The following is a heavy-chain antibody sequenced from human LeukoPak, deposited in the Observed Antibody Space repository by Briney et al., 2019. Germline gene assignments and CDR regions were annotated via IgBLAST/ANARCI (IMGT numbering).Heavy chain of an antibody. V-gene: IGHV3-7*01. CDR3: ARDRTGQQLISRKEYYYMDV. Sequence: GGSLRLSCAASGLTFSGYWMSGVRQAPGKGLGWVANIKQNGSEKYYVDSGKARCTISRDNAKNSVYLQMNSRRAEDTAVYYCARDRTGQQLISRKEYYYMDVWGKGTTVTISS. J-gene: IGHJ6*03. CDR1: GLTFSGYW. CDR2: IKQNGSEK. D-gene: IGHD4-11*01.